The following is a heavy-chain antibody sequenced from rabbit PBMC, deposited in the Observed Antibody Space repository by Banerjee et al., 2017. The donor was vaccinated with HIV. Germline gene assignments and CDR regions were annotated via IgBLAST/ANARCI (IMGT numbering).Heavy chain of an antibody. Sequence: QSLEESGGDLVKPGASLTLTCTASGFSFSSNYYMCWVRQAPGKGLEWIACIYTSSGAAYYAYWANGRFTISKTSSTVDLKMTSLTAADTATYFCARGPWIGNGWATTYFNLWGQGTLVTVS. CDR2: IYTSSGAA. CDR3: ARGPWIGNGWATTYFNL. V-gene: IGHV1S40*01. J-gene: IGHJ4*01. D-gene: IGHD2-1*01. CDR1: GFSFSSNYY.